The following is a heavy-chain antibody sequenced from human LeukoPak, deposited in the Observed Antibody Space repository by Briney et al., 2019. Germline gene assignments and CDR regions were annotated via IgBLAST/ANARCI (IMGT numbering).Heavy chain of an antibody. CDR1: GYTFTSYY. D-gene: IGHD3-22*01. CDR3: ARDVHYDSSGSAFDI. CDR2: INPSGGST. J-gene: IGHJ3*02. V-gene: IGHV1-46*01. Sequence: ASVKISCKASGYTFTSYYMHWVRQAPGQGLEWMGIINPSGGSTSYAQKFQGRVTMTRDTSTSTVYMELSSLRSEDTAVYYCARDVHYDSSGSAFDIWGQGTMVTVSS.